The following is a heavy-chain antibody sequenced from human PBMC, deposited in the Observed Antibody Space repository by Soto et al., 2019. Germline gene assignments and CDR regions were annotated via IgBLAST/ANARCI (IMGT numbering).Heavy chain of an antibody. D-gene: IGHD6-13*01. CDR1: GFTFDDYA. CDR3: AKDGGAAAFPPDWFDP. CDR2: ISWNSGSI. J-gene: IGHJ5*02. V-gene: IGHV3-9*01. Sequence: EVQLVESGGGLVQPGRSLRLSCAASGFTFDDYAMHWVRQAPGKGLEWVSGISWNSGSIDYADSVKGRFTISRDNAKNSLYPQMNSLRVEHTALYYCAKDGGAAAFPPDWFDPWGQGTLVTVSS.